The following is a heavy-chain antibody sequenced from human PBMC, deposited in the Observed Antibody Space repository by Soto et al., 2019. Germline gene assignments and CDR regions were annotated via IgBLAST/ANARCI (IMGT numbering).Heavy chain of an antibody. D-gene: IGHD3-16*01. V-gene: IGHV3-74*01. CDR3: ALGLNYLFDY. J-gene: IGHJ4*02. CDR2: INSDGSST. CDR1: GFTFSSYW. Sequence: PGGSLRLSCTVSGFTFSSYWIHWVRQAPGKGLVWVSRINSDGSSTSYADSVKGRFTISRDNAKNTLYLQMNSLRAEDTAVYYCALGLNYLFDYWGQGTLVTVSS.